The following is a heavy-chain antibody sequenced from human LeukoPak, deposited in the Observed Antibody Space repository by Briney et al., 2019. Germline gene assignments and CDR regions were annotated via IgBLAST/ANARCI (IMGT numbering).Heavy chain of an antibody. J-gene: IGHJ4*02. CDR1: GFTFSSYA. CDR3: ARGEYYDSGGLLDY. CDR2: ISYDGSNK. Sequence: GGSLRLSCAASGFTFSSYAMHWVRQAPGKGLEWVAVISYDGSNKYYADSVKGRFTISRDNSKNTLYLQMNSLRAEDTAVYYCARGEYYDSGGLLDYWGQGTLVTVSS. D-gene: IGHD3-22*01. V-gene: IGHV3-30-3*01.